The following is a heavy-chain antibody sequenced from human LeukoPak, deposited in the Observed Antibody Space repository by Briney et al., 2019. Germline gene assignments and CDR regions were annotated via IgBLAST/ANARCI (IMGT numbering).Heavy chain of an antibody. V-gene: IGHV4-59*01. CDR2: IYYSGNT. CDR1: GGSISSYY. CDR3: AKGVLGSGSYRDY. J-gene: IGHJ4*02. Sequence: PSETLSLTCTVSGGSISSYYWSWIRQPPGKGLEWIGYIYYSGNTNYNPSLKSRVSISVDKSKNQFSLKLSSVTAADTAVYYCAKGVLGSGSYRDYWGQGTLVTVSS. D-gene: IGHD3-10*01.